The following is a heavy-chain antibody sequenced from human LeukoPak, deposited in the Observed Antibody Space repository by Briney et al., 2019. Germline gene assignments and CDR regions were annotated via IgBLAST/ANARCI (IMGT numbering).Heavy chain of an antibody. Sequence: SETLSLTCAVSGGSFSGFYRTWIRQSPGKGLEWIGEINRSGDTNYNPSLKSRITLSVDTFKNQISLHLASATDADTAVYYCARSGPRIAATGYMDVWGKGTTVTVS. V-gene: IGHV4-34*01. D-gene: IGHD6-13*01. CDR3: ARSGPRIAATGYMDV. J-gene: IGHJ6*03. CDR2: INRSGDT. CDR1: GGSFSGFY.